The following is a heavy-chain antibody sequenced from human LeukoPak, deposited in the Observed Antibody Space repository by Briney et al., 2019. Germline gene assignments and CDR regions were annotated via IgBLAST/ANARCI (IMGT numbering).Heavy chain of an antibody. Sequence: PSETLSLTCTVSGGSISSYYWSWIRQPAGKGLEWIGRIYTSGSTNYNPSLKSRVTMSVDTSKNQFSLKLSSVTAADTAVYYCAREGYDFWSGYSDYFYCYMDVWGKGTTVTVSS. CDR3: AREGYDFWSGYSDYFYCYMDV. D-gene: IGHD3-3*01. CDR2: IYTSGST. V-gene: IGHV4-4*07. J-gene: IGHJ6*03. CDR1: GGSISSYY.